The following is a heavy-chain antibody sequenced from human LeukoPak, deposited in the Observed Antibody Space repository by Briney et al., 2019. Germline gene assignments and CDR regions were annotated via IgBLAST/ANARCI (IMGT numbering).Heavy chain of an antibody. CDR3: ARAHKECSSTSCPFDY. Sequence: SETLSLPCTVSGRSISSYYWSWIRPPPGKGLDWIGYIYYSGSTNYNPSLKSRVTISVDTYKNQFSLKLSSVTAADTAVYYCARAHKECSSTSCPFDYWGQGTLVTVSS. CDR1: GRSISSYY. J-gene: IGHJ4*02. V-gene: IGHV4-59*01. D-gene: IGHD2-2*01. CDR2: IYYSGST.